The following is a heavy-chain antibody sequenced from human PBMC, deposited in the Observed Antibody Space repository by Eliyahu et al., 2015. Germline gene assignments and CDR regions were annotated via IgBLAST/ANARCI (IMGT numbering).Heavy chain of an antibody. CDR3: ATLIYYGNFVY. V-gene: IGHV4-39*01. CDR2: VYYXGNA. CDR1: GXPXTSRSLY. D-gene: IGHD4-17*01. J-gene: IGHJ4*02. Sequence: HLQESGPGRMRXSXTLSLTCTVAGXPXTSRSLYWGWXRQPPGKGLQWIGTVYYXGNAYYNPSLKSRVSMSVDTPKKQFSLRLTSVTAADTATYYCATLIYYGNFVYWGQGALVTVSS.